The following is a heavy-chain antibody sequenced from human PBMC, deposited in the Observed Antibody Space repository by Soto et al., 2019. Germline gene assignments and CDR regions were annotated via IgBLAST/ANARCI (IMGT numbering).Heavy chain of an antibody. CDR3: MRGGWGDSPIDY. Sequence: GASVKVSCKTSGYTFSAYYVHWARRAPGRGFQLLGWINPSNEITTFSEFFQGRITMTRDTSTNTVHMELNRLTSGDTAVYYCMRGGWGDSPIDYWGQGTQVTVYS. J-gene: IGHJ4*02. D-gene: IGHD1-26*01. CDR2: INPSNEIT. CDR1: GYTFSAYY. V-gene: IGHV1-2*02.